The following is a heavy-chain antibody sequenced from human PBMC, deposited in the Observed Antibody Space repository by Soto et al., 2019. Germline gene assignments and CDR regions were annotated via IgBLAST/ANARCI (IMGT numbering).Heavy chain of an antibody. CDR1: AFIFIGYE. CDR2: ISNSGTTV. CDR3: ARSRGGGFDDYFDH. V-gene: IGHV3-48*03. J-gene: IGHJ4*02. D-gene: IGHD2-15*01. Sequence: EVQLVESGGGWVQPGGSLRLSCAAPAFIFIGYEMNWVRQAPGKGLEWISYISNSGTTVKYADSVKGRFTVSRDNAEKSLYLQMHSLRVEDTAVYFCARSRGGGFDDYFDHWGQGTLVTVSS.